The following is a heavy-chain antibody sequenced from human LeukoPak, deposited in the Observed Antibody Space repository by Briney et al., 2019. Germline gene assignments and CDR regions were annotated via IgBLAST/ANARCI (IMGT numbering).Heavy chain of an antibody. D-gene: IGHD4-17*01. CDR3: AKDSTLPFSRPYGDYPRRPY. Sequence: GGSLRLSCAASGFTFSSYGMHWVRQAPGKGLEWVAFIRYDGSNKYYADSVKGRFTISRDNSKNTLYLQMNSLRAEDTAVYYCAKDSTLPFSRPYGDYPRRPYWGQGTLVTVSS. CDR2: IRYDGSNK. V-gene: IGHV3-30*02. CDR1: GFTFSSYG. J-gene: IGHJ4*02.